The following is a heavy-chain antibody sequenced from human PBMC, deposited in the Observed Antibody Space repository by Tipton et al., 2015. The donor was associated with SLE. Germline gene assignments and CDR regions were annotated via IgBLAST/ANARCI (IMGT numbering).Heavy chain of an antibody. D-gene: IGHD3-9*01. CDR1: GGSIRTSDYY. CDR2: IYCSGST. Sequence: TLSLTCTVSGGSIRTSDYYWSWVRQYPGKGLEWIGYIYCSGSTKYNPSLQSRLTISVDTSQNQFSLELSSVTAADTAVYYCARVKGNYDIMQGYFKGRYYLDFWGQGTLVTVSS. V-gene: IGHV4-31*03. CDR3: ARVKGNYDIMQGYFKGRYYLDF. J-gene: IGHJ4*02.